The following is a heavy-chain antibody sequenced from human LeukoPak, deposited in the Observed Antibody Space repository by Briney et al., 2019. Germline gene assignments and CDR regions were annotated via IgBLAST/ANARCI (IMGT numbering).Heavy chain of an antibody. Sequence: GGSLRLSCAASGFTFSSYAMSWVRQAPGKGLEWVSAISGSGGSTYYADSVKGRFTISRDNSKNTLYLQTNSLRAEDTAVYHCAKTKYYYDSSGYYYDYWGQGTLVTVSS. J-gene: IGHJ4*02. D-gene: IGHD3-22*01. CDR1: GFTFSSYA. CDR2: ISGSGGST. V-gene: IGHV3-23*01. CDR3: AKTKYYYDSSGYYYDY.